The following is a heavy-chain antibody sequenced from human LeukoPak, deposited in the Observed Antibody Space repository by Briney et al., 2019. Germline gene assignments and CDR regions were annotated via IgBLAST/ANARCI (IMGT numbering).Heavy chain of an antibody. Sequence: PSETLSLTCTVSGDSMSSSPYYWGWIRQPPGKGLEWIGSIHYSGTTYYNPSLKSRVTILIDTSRNQFSLKLNSVTAADTAVYYCASPSGSSSTYDYWGQGSLVTVSS. CDR2: IHYSGTT. CDR3: ASPSGSSSTYDY. D-gene: IGHD6-6*01. J-gene: IGHJ4*02. V-gene: IGHV4-39*01. CDR1: GDSMSSSPYY.